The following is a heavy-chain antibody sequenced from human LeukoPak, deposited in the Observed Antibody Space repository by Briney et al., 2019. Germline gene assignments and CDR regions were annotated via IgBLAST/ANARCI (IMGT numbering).Heavy chain of an antibody. CDR2: INSDGSST. Sequence: GSLRLSCAASGFTFSSYWMHWVRQAPGKGLVWVSRINSDGSSTKYADSVKGRFTISRDNAKNTLYVQMNSLRAEDTAVYYCAKGSDKKLGYCSGGSCGTFGYWGQGTLVTVSS. V-gene: IGHV3-74*03. D-gene: IGHD2-15*01. CDR1: GFTFSSYW. J-gene: IGHJ4*02. CDR3: AKGSDKKLGYCSGGSCGTFGY.